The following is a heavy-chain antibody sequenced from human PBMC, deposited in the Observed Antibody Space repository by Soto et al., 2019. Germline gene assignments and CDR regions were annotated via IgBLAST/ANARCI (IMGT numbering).Heavy chain of an antibody. D-gene: IGHD4-17*01. J-gene: IGHJ5*02. CDR2: IHSDGVT. V-gene: IGHV3-53*01. Sequence: GGSLRLSCAASGFIVSKNYINWVRQAPGGGLEWVSVIHSDGVTYYADSVKGRFTVSRDNSKNTLYLQMNSLRADDTAVYYCARDPFATDYGGSPGFFSWGQGTLVTVSS. CDR3: ARDPFATDYGGSPGFFS. CDR1: GFIVSKNY.